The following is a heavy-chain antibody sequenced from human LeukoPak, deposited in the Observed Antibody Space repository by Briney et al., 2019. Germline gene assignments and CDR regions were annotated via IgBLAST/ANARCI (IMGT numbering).Heavy chain of an antibody. CDR1: GGSMTISSYY. J-gene: IGHJ4*02. CDR2: IYYCGST. D-gene: IGHD6-6*01. Sequence: PSETLSLTCTVSGGSMTISSYYWGWIRQPPGKGLEWIGSIYYCGSTYYNPSLKSRVTISVDTSKNQFSLKLSSVTAADTAVYYCGTYSSSFDYWGQGTLVTVSS. V-gene: IGHV4-39*07. CDR3: GTYSSSFDY.